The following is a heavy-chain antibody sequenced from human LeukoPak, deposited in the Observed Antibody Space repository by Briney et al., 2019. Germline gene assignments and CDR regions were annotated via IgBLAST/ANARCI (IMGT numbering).Heavy chain of an antibody. Sequence: PGGSLRLSCVTSGFSFRNYAMTWVRQAPVRGLEWVSVLCSSGTTVYADSVKGRFTISRDNSKNTLYLQMNSLRAEDTAIYYCARWIYDILTGYPSFDYWGQGTLVTVSS. V-gene: IGHV3-66*01. CDR3: ARWIYDILTGYPSFDY. J-gene: IGHJ4*02. CDR2: LCSSGTT. D-gene: IGHD3-9*01. CDR1: GFSFRNYA.